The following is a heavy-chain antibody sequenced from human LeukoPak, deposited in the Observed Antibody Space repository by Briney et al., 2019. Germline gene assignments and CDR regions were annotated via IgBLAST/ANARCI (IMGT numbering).Heavy chain of an antibody. J-gene: IGHJ4*02. Sequence: GRSLRLPCAASGFTFSGYALHWVRQAPGKGLEWVAFISSDGTNTYYTDSVKGGFTISRDNYKNTLYLQMNSLSAEDTSVYYCARVSIFGVVIPPDYWGQGTLVTVSS. CDR1: GFTFSGYA. CDR2: ISSDGTNT. V-gene: IGHV3-30*10. D-gene: IGHD3-3*02. CDR3: ARVSIFGVVIPPDY.